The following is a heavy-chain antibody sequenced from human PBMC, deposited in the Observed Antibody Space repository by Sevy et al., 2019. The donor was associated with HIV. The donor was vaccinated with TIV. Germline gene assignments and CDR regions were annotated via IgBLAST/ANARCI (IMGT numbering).Heavy chain of an antibody. J-gene: IGHJ4*02. CDR1: GDSFSSYF. Sequence: SETLSLTCTVSGDSFSSYFWAWIRQPAGKGLEWIGRINTSGSTNYNPSLKSRVTMSVDTSKSQLSLKVTSLTAADMAIYFCARSNWVTATNGFSKSYYFDYWGQGSLVTVSS. CDR3: ARSNWVTATNGFSKSYYFDY. CDR2: INTSGST. D-gene: IGHD7-27*01. V-gene: IGHV4-4*07.